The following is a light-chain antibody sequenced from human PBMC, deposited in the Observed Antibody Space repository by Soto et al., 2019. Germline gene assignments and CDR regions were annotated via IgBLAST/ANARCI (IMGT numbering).Light chain of an antibody. V-gene: IGKV3-15*01. CDR1: QTIGSD. CDR3: HQYNTWPLT. Sequence: EIVMTQSPVTLSVSPGERATLSCRASQTIGSDLAWYQQKPGQAPRLLISDASTRATSIPARFNGSGSGTEFTLAISSLQSEDFAIYYCHQYNTWPLTFGGGTKVEIK. J-gene: IGKJ4*01. CDR2: DAS.